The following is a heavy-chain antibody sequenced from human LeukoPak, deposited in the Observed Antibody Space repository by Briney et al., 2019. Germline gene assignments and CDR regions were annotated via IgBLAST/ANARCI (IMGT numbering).Heavy chain of an antibody. V-gene: IGHV4-4*07. CDR2: IYTSGST. D-gene: IGHD2-2*01. Sequence: SETLSLTXTVSGGSISSYYWSWIRQPAGKGLEWIGRIYTSGSTNYNPSLQSRVTMSVDTSKNQFSLKLSSVTAADTAVYYCAREPTILCGSSTSCYSYYYYMDVWGKGTTVTVSS. J-gene: IGHJ6*03. CDR3: AREPTILCGSSTSCYSYYYYMDV. CDR1: GGSISSYY.